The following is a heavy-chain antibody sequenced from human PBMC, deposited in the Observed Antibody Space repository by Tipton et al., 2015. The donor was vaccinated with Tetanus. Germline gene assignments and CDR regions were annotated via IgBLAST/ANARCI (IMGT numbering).Heavy chain of an antibody. CDR1: GFIFRESA. CDR2: IWYDGSNK. CDR3: ARSSGFESSGYHIPPDF. J-gene: IGHJ4*02. Sequence: SGFIFRESAMHWVRQAPGKGLEWVAFIWYDGSNKYYVDSVKGRFTVSRDNSKDTVYLQMNSLRGEDTAVYYCARSSGFESSGYHIPPDFWGQGTLVTVSS. V-gene: IGHV3-33*01. D-gene: IGHD3-22*01.